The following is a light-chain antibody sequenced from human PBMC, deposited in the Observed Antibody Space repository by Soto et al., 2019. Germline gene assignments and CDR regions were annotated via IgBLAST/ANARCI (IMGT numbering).Light chain of an antibody. V-gene: IGLV2-14*01. CDR3: RSYTSSSTYV. Sequence: QSALTQPPSVSGAPGQSITISCTGTSRDVGGYNYVSWYQQHPGKAPKLMIYGVSNRPSGVSNRFSGSKSANTSSLTIAGLPDEDEADYYCRSYTSSSTYVFGTGTKLTVL. CDR1: SRDVGGYNY. J-gene: IGLJ1*01. CDR2: GVS.